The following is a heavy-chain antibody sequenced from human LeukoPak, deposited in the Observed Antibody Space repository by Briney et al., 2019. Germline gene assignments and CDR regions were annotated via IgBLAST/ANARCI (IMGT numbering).Heavy chain of an antibody. CDR2: INSDGSST. D-gene: IGHD4-17*01. V-gene: IGHV3-74*01. CDR1: GFTFSSYW. J-gene: IGHJ4*02. Sequence: GGSLRLCCAASGFTFSSYWMHWVRQAPGKGLVWVSRINSDGSSTSYADSVKGRITISRDNAKNTLYLQMNSLRAEDTDVYYCGSVRYGDYAIDYWGQGTLVTVSS. CDR3: GSVRYGDYAIDY.